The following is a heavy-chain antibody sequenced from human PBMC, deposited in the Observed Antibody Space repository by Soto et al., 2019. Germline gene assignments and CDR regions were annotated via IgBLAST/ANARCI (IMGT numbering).Heavy chain of an antibody. CDR3: ARHYCSSTGCYPVYYYYYGMDV. Sequence: GESLKISCKGSGYSFTSYWIGWVRQMPGKGLEWMGIIYPGDSDTRYSPSFQGQVTISADKSISTAYLQWSSLKASDTAMYYCARHYCSSTGCYPVYYYYYGMDVRGQGTTVTVSS. D-gene: IGHD2-2*01. CDR2: IYPGDSDT. CDR1: GYSFTSYW. J-gene: IGHJ6*02. V-gene: IGHV5-51*01.